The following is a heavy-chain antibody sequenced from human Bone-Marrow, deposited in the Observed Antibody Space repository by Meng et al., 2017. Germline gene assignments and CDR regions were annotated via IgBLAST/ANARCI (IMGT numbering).Heavy chain of an antibody. J-gene: IGHJ4*02. CDR2: IKYDGSFK. CDR1: GFTFSNYG. CDR3: AKDWSFFEY. Sequence: QVHLVESGGGVVQPGRSLRLSCVASGFTFSNYGIHWVRQAPGKGLEWVAVIKYDGSFKDYADSVKGRFTISRDNSKYILYLQMNSLRADDTAVYFCAKDWSFFEYWGQGTLVTVSS. V-gene: IGHV3-30*18.